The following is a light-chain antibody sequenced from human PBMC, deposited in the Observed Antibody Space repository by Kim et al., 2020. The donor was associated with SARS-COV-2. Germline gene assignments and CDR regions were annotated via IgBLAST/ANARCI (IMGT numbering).Light chain of an antibody. V-gene: IGKV3-20*01. Sequence: FSTGERATPSSGKSQGVSSSSLAWYQQKPGQAPRLLIYGASSRATGIPDRFSGSGSGTDFTLTISRLEPEDFAVYYCQQYGSARYTFGQGTKLEI. CDR2: GAS. CDR1: QGVSSSS. J-gene: IGKJ2*01. CDR3: QQYGSARYT.